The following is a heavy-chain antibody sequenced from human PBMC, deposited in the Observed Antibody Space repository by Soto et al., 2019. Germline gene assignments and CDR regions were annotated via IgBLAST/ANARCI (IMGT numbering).Heavy chain of an antibody. J-gene: IGHJ3*02. CDR2: IKQDGSEK. CDR3: ARVFGRNPRLRHAFDI. V-gene: IGHV3-7*01. D-gene: IGHD4-17*01. Sequence: GGSLRLTCAASGFTFSSYWMSWVRQAPGKGLEWVANIKQDGSEKYYVDSVKGRFTISRDNAKNSLYLQMNSLRAEDTAVYYSARVFGRNPRLRHAFDIWGQGTMVTVSS. CDR1: GFTFSSYW.